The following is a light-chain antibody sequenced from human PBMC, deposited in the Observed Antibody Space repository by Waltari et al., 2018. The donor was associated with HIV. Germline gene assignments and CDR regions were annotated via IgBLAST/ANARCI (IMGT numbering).Light chain of an antibody. CDR3: VLYMGGGIWV. J-gene: IGLJ3*02. V-gene: IGLV8-61*01. CDR1: SGSVSTRYY. Sequence: QTVVTQEPSFSVSPGGTVPRPCGLNSGSVSTRYYPSWYQQTPGQTPRTLIYSTNTRSSGVPDRFSGSILGNKAALTITGAQADDESDYYCVLYMGGGIWVFGGGTKVTVL. CDR2: STN.